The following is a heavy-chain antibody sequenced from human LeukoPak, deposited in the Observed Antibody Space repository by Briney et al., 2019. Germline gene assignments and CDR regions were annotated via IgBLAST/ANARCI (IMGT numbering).Heavy chain of an antibody. Sequence: SVKVSCKASGGTLSSYAISWVRQAPGQGLEWMGGIIPIFGTANYAQKFQGRVTITADKSTSTAYMELSSLRSEDTAVYYCAREGGSGSYFWFDPWGQGTLVTVSS. CDR3: AREGGSGSYFWFDP. CDR1: GGTLSSYA. CDR2: IIPIFGTA. V-gene: IGHV1-69*06. D-gene: IGHD1-26*01. J-gene: IGHJ5*02.